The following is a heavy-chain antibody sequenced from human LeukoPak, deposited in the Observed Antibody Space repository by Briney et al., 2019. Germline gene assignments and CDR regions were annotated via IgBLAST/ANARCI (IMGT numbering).Heavy chain of an antibody. D-gene: IGHD3-3*01. CDR2: IIPILGIA. V-gene: IGHV1-69*04. J-gene: IGHJ5*02. Sequence: GASVKVSCKAFGGTFSSYAISWVRQAPGQGLEWMGRIIPILGIANYAQKFQGRVTITADKSTSTAYMELSSLRSEDTAVYYCARTAGPHYDFWSGYQWFDPWGQGTLVTVSS. CDR1: GGTFSSYA. CDR3: ARTAGPHYDFWSGYQWFDP.